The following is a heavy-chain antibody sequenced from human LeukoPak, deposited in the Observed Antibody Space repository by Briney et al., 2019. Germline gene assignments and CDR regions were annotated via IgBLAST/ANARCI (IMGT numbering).Heavy chain of an antibody. J-gene: IGHJ4*02. V-gene: IGHV3-74*01. CDR2: INRDGSST. Sequence: GGSLRLSCAASGFTFSSHWMHWVRQAPGKGLVWVSRINRDGSSTSYADSVKGRLTISRDNAKNTLYLQMNSLRAEDTAVYNCAREIVGAREFDYWGQGTLVTVSS. CDR3: AREIVGAREFDY. D-gene: IGHD1-26*01. CDR1: GFTFSSHW.